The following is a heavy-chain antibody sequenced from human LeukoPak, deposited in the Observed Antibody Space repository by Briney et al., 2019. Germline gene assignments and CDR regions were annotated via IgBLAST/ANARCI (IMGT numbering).Heavy chain of an antibody. J-gene: IGHJ4*02. Sequence: SETLSLTCTVSGGSVSSGSYYWSWIRQPPGKELEWIGYIYYSGSTNYNPSRKSRVTISVDTSKNQFSLKLSSETAADTAVYYCATGSSSWYGYWGQGTLVTVSS. CDR3: ATGSSSWYGY. V-gene: IGHV4-61*01. D-gene: IGHD6-13*01. CDR2: IYYSGST. CDR1: GGSVSSGSYY.